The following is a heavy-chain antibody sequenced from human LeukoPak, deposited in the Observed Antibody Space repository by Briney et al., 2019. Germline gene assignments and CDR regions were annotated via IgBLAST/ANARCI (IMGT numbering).Heavy chain of an antibody. V-gene: IGHV4-59*01. CDR2: IYYSGST. Sequence: SETLSLTCTVSGGSISSYYWSWIRQPPGKGLEWIGYIYYSGSTNYNPSLKSRVTISVDTSKNQFSLKLSSVTAADTAVYYCARGGWFGELSFGFGYWGQGTLVTVSS. J-gene: IGHJ4*02. CDR1: GGSISSYY. CDR3: ARGGWFGELSFGFGY. D-gene: IGHD3-10*01.